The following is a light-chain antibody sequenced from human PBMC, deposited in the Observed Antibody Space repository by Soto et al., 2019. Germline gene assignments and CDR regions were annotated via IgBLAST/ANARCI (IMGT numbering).Light chain of an antibody. CDR2: GAS. CDR3: QQHSNWPPIT. J-gene: IGKJ5*01. Sequence: EIVLTQSPATLSLSPGERATLSCRASQSVSSYLAWYQQKPGQAPRILIYGASNRATGIPARFSGSGSGTDFTLTISSLEPEDFAVYYCQQHSNWPPITFGQGTRLEIK. CDR1: QSVSSY. V-gene: IGKV3-11*01.